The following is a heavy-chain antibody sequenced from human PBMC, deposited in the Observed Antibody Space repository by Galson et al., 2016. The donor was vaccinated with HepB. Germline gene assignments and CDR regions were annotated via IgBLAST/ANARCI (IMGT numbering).Heavy chain of an antibody. CDR3: ARDCSSDCVLSKDY. Sequence: SVKVSCKASGYTFTSYGISWVRQAPGQGLEWMGWISAYNGNIKNAQTFQGRVTMTTATPTSTAYLELRGLKSDDTAVYYCARDCSSDCVLSKDYWGQGTLVTVSS. CDR1: GYTFTSYG. CDR2: ISAYNGNI. J-gene: IGHJ4*02. D-gene: IGHD6-19*01. V-gene: IGHV1-18*01.